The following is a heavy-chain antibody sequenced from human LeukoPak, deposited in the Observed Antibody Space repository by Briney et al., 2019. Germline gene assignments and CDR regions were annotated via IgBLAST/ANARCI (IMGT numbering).Heavy chain of an antibody. CDR3: ARLSTLGYCSGGSCDNYYYYYGMDV. D-gene: IGHD2-15*01. CDR1: GGTFSSYA. Sequence: SVKVSCKASGGTFSSYAISWVRQAPGQGLEWMGGIIPIFGTANYAQKFQGRVTITADESTSKAYMELSSLRSEDTAVYYCARLSTLGYCSGGSCDNYYYYYGMDVWGKGTTVTVSS. V-gene: IGHV1-69*13. J-gene: IGHJ6*04. CDR2: IIPIFGTA.